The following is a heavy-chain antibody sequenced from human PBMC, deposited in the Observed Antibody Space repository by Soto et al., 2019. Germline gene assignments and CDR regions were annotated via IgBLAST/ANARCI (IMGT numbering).Heavy chain of an antibody. CDR2: SHYSGRT. D-gene: IGHD3-10*01. CDR1: GVSSSNYY. Sequence: SETLSLTCSFFGVSSSNYYWIWIRQPPGKGLEWIAYSHYSGRTDYNPSLKSRVIISVDTSKNQISLQLSSVTAADTAVYYCAKDPGCPIGLLWFGECSHAFDIWGQGTMVTVSS. CDR3: AKDPGCPIGLLWFGECSHAFDI. J-gene: IGHJ3*02. V-gene: IGHV4-59*01.